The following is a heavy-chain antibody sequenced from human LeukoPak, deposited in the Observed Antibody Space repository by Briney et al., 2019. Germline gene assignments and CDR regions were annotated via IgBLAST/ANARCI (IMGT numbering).Heavy chain of an antibody. CDR1: GYTFTSYY. CDR2: INPSGGST. J-gene: IGHJ6*03. V-gene: IGHV1-46*01. D-gene: IGHD1-1*01. CDR3: ARDRGTTGTSGYYYYMDV. Sequence: GASVKVSCKASGYTFTSYYMHWVRQAPGQGLEWMGIINPSGGSTSYAQKFQGRVTMTRDTSTSTVYMELSSLRSEDTAVYYCARDRGTTGTSGYYYYMDVWGKGTTVTVSS.